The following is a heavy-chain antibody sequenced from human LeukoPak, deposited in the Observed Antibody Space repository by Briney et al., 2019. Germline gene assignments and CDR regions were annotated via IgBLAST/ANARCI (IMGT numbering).Heavy chain of an antibody. J-gene: IGHJ4*02. CDR2: ISSSGSTI. CDR3: ARDVIPRDCSSTSCRVFDY. CDR1: GFTFSSYS. Sequence: PGGSLRLSCAASGFTFSSYSMNWVRQAPGKGLEWVSYISSSGSTIYYADSVKGRFTISRDNAKNSLYLQMNSLRAEDTAVYYCARDVIPRDCSSTSCRVFDYWGQGTLVTVSS. D-gene: IGHD2-2*01. V-gene: IGHV3-48*04.